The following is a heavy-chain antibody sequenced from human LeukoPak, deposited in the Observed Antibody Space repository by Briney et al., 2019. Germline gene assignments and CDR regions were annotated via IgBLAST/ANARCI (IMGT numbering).Heavy chain of an antibody. Sequence: GGSLRLSCAASGFTFSDYDMHWVRQPTGKGLEWVAAIGTAGDTYYTGSVKGRFTISRENAKNSLYLQMNGLRAGDTAVYYCARVAKERVGGVYYFDYWGQGTLVTVSS. CDR2: IGTAGDT. V-gene: IGHV3-13*01. D-gene: IGHD1-1*01. CDR3: ARVAKERVGGVYYFDY. J-gene: IGHJ4*02. CDR1: GFTFSDYD.